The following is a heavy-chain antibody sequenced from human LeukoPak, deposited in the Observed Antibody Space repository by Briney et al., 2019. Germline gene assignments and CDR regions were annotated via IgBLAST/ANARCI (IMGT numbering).Heavy chain of an antibody. CDR2: INHSGST. CDR3: ARWLQFDYYYYMDV. Sequence: PSETLSLTCAVYGGSFSGYYWSWIRQPPGQGLEWIGEINHSGSTNYNPSLKSRVTISVDTSKNQFSLKLSSVTVADTAVDYCARWLQFDYYYYMDVWGKGTTVTISS. V-gene: IGHV4-34*01. J-gene: IGHJ6*03. D-gene: IGHD5-24*01. CDR1: GGSFSGYY.